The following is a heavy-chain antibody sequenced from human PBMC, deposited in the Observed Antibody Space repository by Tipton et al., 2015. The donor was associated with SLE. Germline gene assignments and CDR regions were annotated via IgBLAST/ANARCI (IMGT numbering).Heavy chain of an antibody. D-gene: IGHD2-2*03. Sequence: LSLTCTVSGGSVSSNYWIWVRQAPGKGLEWVSGISWNSGSIGYADSVKGRFTISRDNAKNSLYLQMNSLRAEDTALYYCAKDIGKMKWIAFDYWGQGTLVTVSS. CDR1: GGSVSSNY. V-gene: IGHV3-9*01. CDR3: AKDIGKMKWIAFDY. CDR2: ISWNSGSI. J-gene: IGHJ4*02.